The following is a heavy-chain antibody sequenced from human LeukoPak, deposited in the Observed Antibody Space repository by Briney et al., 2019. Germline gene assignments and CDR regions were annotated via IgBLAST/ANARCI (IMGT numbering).Heavy chain of an antibody. V-gene: IGHV3-23*01. D-gene: IGHD2-2*01. J-gene: IGHJ6*02. CDR2: ISGSGGST. CDR3: AKEGIVVVPAAKVYYYYGMDV. Sequence: GGSLRLSCAASGFTFSSYAISWVRQAPGKGLEWVSAISGSGGSTYYADSVRGRFTISRDNSKNTLYLQMNSLRAEDTAVYYCAKEGIVVVPAAKVYYYYGMDVWGQGTTVTVSS. CDR1: GFTFSSYA.